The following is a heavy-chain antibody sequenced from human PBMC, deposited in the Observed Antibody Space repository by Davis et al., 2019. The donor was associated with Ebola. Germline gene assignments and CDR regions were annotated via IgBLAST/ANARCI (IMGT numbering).Heavy chain of an antibody. D-gene: IGHD3-16*02. J-gene: IGHJ5*02. CDR3: AQGGELSLYNWFDP. CDR1: GFTFSSYA. V-gene: IGHV3-23*01. CDR2: ISGSGGST. Sequence: GESLKISCAASGFTFSSYAMSWVRQAPGKGLEWVSAISGSGGSTYYADSVKGRFTISRDNSKNTLYLQMNSLRAEDTAVYYCAQGGELSLYNWFDPWGQGTLVTVSS.